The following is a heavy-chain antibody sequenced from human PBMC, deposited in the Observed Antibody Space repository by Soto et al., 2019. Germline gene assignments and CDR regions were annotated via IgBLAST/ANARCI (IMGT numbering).Heavy chain of an antibody. Sequence: ASVKVSCKASGGTFSSYTISWVRQAPGQGLEWMGRIIPILGIANYAQKFQGRVTITADKSTSTAYMELSSLRSEDTAVYYCARDVDYGDYALDYWGQGTLVTVSS. CDR2: IIPILGIA. CDR1: GGTFSSYT. CDR3: ARDVDYGDYALDY. D-gene: IGHD4-17*01. J-gene: IGHJ4*02. V-gene: IGHV1-69*04.